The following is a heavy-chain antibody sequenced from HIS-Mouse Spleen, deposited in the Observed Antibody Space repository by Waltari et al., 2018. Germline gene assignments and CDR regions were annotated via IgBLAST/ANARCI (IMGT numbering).Heavy chain of an antibody. CDR2: MNPNSGNT. CDR1: GDTFTSYE. J-gene: IGHJ4*02. D-gene: IGHD4-4*01. V-gene: IGHV1-8*01. Sequence: QAQPVESGAEVKKPTAAVKVDCKASGDTFTSYEINWVRQATGQGLEWMGWMNPNSGNTGYAQKFQGRVTMTRNTSISTAYMELSSLRSEDTAVYYCARGHDYSNYFDYWGQGTLVTVSS. CDR3: ARGHDYSNYFDY.